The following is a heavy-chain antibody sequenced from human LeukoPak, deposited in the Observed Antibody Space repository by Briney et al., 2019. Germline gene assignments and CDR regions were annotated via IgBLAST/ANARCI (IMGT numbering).Heavy chain of an antibody. D-gene: IGHD3-3*01. J-gene: IGHJ4*02. Sequence: ASVKVSCKASGYTFTGYYMHWVRQAPGQGLEWMGSINPNSGGTNYAQKFQGRVTMTRDTSISTAYMELSRLRSDDTAVYYCARGPSRYYDFWSGYSFDYWGQGTLVTVSS. CDR1: GYTFTGYY. CDR2: INPNSGGT. V-gene: IGHV1-2*02. CDR3: ARGPSRYYDFWSGYSFDY.